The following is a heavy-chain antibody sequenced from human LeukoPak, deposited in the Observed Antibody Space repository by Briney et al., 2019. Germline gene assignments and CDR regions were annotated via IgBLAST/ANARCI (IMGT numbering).Heavy chain of an antibody. CDR2: IKQDGSEK. Sequence: GGSLRLSCAVSGFTFSNYWMSWVRQAPGKGLEWVANIKQDGSEKYSVDSVRGRFTISRDNAKSLLYLQMSLLRTEDTAVYYCAREISSWYRSEGRLDPWGQGTLVTVSS. V-gene: IGHV3-7*01. CDR1: GFTFSNYW. J-gene: IGHJ5*02. CDR3: AREISSWYRSEGRLDP. D-gene: IGHD6-13*01.